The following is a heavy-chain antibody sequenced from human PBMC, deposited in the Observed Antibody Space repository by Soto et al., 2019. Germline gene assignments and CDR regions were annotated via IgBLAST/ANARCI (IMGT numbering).Heavy chain of an antibody. CDR1: GGTFSNDI. D-gene: IGHD5-12*01. CDR2: IIPLLDIA. CDR3: VRDSPIGSTYSGYDGIDY. Sequence: QVQVVQSGAEVKKPGSSVKVSCKASGGTFSNDIITWVRQAPGQGLEWMGRIIPLLDIANYAQKFQGRVTITADKSTSIAYMELNSLRSEDTAVYYCVRDSPIGSTYSGYDGIDYWGQGTLVTVSS. J-gene: IGHJ4*02. V-gene: IGHV1-69*08.